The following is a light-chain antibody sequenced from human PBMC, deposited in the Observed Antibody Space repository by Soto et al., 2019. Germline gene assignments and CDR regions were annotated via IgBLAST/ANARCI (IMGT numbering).Light chain of an antibody. CDR1: QIISNS. J-gene: IGKJ4*01. V-gene: IGKV1-5*03. Sequence: DIQMTQSPSTRSASVVDRVTMTFRASQIISNSLAWYQQKPGKAPKLLIYRASALQSGVPSRFSGSGSGTEFTLTIDSLQPDDFATFYCQQYSTYPLTFGGGTKVDIK. CDR3: QQYSTYPLT. CDR2: RAS.